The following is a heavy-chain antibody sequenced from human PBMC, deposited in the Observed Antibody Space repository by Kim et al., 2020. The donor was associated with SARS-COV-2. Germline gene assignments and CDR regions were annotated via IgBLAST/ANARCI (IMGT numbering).Heavy chain of an antibody. CDR3: ARSQFGGWFDP. CDR2: INSDGSST. J-gene: IGHJ5*02. CDR1: GFTFSSYW. D-gene: IGHD3-10*01. V-gene: IGHV3-74*01. Sequence: GGSLRLSCAASGFTFSSYWMHWVRQAPGKGLVWVSRINSDGSSTSYADSVKGRFTISRDNAKNTLYLQMNCLRAEDTAVYYCARSQFGGWFDPWGQGTLVTVSS.